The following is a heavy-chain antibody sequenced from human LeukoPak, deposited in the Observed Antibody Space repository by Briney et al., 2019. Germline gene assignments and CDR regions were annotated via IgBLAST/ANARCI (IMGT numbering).Heavy chain of an antibody. V-gene: IGHV4-39*01. Sequence: SETLSLTCTVSGGSISSSSYYWGWIRQPPGKGLEWIGSIYYSGSTYYNPSLKSRVTISVDASKNQFSLKLSSVTAADTAVYYCASWYSSSSFGYFDYWGQGALVTVSS. J-gene: IGHJ4*02. D-gene: IGHD6-6*01. CDR2: IYYSGST. CDR1: GGSISSSSYY. CDR3: ASWYSSSSFGYFDY.